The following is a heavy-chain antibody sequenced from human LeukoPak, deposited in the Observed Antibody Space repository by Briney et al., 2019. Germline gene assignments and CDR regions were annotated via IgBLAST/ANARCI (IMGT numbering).Heavy chain of an antibody. Sequence: SDTLSLTCTVSDGFITNYYWSWVGQPPGKGLEFIGYVHYSGTTNYNPSLRSRVTISIDTSKKHFFLKLNSVTAADTAVYYCATGYGDFRVEGRYFYSWGQGTLVTVSS. D-gene: IGHD4-17*01. CDR3: ATGYGDFRVEGRYFYS. J-gene: IGHJ4*02. CDR1: DGFITNYY. V-gene: IGHV4-59*07. CDR2: VHYSGTT.